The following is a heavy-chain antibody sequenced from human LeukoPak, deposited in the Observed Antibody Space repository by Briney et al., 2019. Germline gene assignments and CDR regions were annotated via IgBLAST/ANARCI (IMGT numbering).Heavy chain of an antibody. CDR3: TRPRYGGYLT. J-gene: IGHJ5*02. D-gene: IGHD5-12*01. CDR2: IYTSGGT. Sequence: PSETLSLTCTVSGGSISSGSYYWSWIRQPAGKGLEWIGRIYTSGGTNYNPSLKSRVTISVDTSKNQFSLKLSSVTAADTAVYYCTRPRYGGYLTWCQGTLVTVSS. V-gene: IGHV4-61*02. CDR1: GGSISSGSYY.